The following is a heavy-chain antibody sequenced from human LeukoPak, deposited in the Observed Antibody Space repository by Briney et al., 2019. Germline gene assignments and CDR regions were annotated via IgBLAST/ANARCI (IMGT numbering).Heavy chain of an antibody. CDR1: EFPFSAYA. V-gene: IGHV3-23*01. Sequence: GGSLRLSCVASEFPFSAYAMTWIRLTPGKGLEWVSSIGGSGSNTNYADSVRGRVTISRDNSKNTVYLEMNSLRAEDTAVYYCGRDPNGDYVGAFEFWGQGTLVSVSS. CDR2: IGGSGSNT. D-gene: IGHD4-17*01. J-gene: IGHJ3*01. CDR3: GRDPNGDYVGAFEF.